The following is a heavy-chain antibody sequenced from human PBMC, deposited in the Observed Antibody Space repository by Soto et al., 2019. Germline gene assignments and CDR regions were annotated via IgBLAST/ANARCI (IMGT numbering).Heavy chain of an antibody. CDR2: IYDSGNT. CDR3: ARGQGAAAGHSNFDY. V-gene: IGHV4-30-2*01. J-gene: IGHJ4*02. CDR1: GGSISGTTYS. D-gene: IGHD6-13*01. Sequence: QLQLQESGSGLVKASRTLSLTCAVSGGSISGTTYSWSWIRQPPGKGLEWIGYIYDSGNTYYNPSLKSQFSISVVRSKNQFSLKLSSVTAADTAVYYCARGQGAAAGHSNFDYWGQGALVTVSS.